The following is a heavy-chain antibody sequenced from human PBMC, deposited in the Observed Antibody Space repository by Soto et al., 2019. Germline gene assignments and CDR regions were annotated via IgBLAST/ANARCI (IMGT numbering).Heavy chain of an antibody. Sequence: XESLKISWQCSGNSFTSYWISLVLQMPGKGLEWMGRIDPSDSYTNYSPSFQGHVTISADKSISTAYLQWSSLKASDTAMYYCARHPRYSTSSSSYYYYGMDVWGQGTTVTVPS. J-gene: IGHJ6*02. D-gene: IGHD6-6*01. V-gene: IGHV5-10-1*01. CDR1: GNSFTSYW. CDR3: ARHPRYSTSSSSYYYYGMDV. CDR2: IDPSDSYT.